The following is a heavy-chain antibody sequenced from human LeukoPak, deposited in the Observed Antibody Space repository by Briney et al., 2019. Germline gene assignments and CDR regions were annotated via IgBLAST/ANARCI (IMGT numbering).Heavy chain of an antibody. CDR3: ARLRYSYGYPLTY. CDR1: GHSFTRYW. V-gene: IGHV5-51*01. J-gene: IGHJ4*02. CDR2: IFSGDSDT. Sequence: GVSLPSSCNGSGHSFTRYWIGWVRQMPGKAREWMGIIFSGDSDTRYSPSFQGQVTISADKSITTSYLQCSSLTASHTTRFYCARLRYSYGYPLTYWGQGTLVTVSS. D-gene: IGHD5-18*01.